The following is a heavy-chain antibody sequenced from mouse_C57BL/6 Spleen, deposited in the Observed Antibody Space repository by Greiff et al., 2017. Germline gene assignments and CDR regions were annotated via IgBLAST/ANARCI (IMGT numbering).Heavy chain of an antibody. D-gene: IGHD1-1*01. V-gene: IGHV5-6*01. Sequence: EVQLVESGGDLVKPGGSLKLSCAASGFTFSSYGMSWVRQTPDKRLEWVATTSSGGSYTYYPDSVKGRFTISRDNAKNTLYLQMSSLKSEDTAMYYCARHGGYYGSSPSYFDYWGQGTTLTVSS. CDR1: GFTFSSYG. J-gene: IGHJ2*01. CDR2: TSSGGSYT. CDR3: ARHGGYYGSSPSYFDY.